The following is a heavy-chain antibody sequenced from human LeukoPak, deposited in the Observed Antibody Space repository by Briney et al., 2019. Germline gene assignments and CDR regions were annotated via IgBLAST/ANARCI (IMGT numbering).Heavy chain of an antibody. CDR2: ISGSGGST. D-gene: IGHD2-8*01. Sequence: GGSLRLSCAASGFTFSSYAMSWVRQAPGKGLEWVSAISGSGGSTYYADSAKGRFTISRDNSKNTLYLQVNNLRAEDTAVYYCAKYVMYSAKPLDYWGQGTLVTVSS. J-gene: IGHJ4*02. CDR3: AKYVMYSAKPLDY. CDR1: GFTFSSYA. V-gene: IGHV3-23*01.